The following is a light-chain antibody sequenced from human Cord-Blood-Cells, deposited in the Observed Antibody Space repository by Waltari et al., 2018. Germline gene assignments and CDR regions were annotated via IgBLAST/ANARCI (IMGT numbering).Light chain of an antibody. CDR2: WAS. CDR1: QRVLYRSNNKNY. CDR3: QQYYSTPFT. J-gene: IGKJ3*01. V-gene: IGKV4-1*01. Sequence: IVMTQSPDSLAVSLGERATINCTSSQRVLYRSNNKNYLAWYQQKPGQPPNLLIYWASTRESGVPDRFSGSGSGTDFTLTISSLQAEDVAVYYCQQYYSTPFTFGPGTKVDIK.